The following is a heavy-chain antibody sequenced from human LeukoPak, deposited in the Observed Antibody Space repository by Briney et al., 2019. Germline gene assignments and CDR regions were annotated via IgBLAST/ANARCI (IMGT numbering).Heavy chain of an antibody. V-gene: IGHV3-21*01. CDR2: ISSSSSYI. J-gene: IGHJ4*02. CDR3: ARDMLAVAGMDY. CDR1: GFTFSSYS. D-gene: IGHD6-19*01. Sequence: GGSLRPSCAASGFTFSSYSMNWVRQAPGKGLEWVSSISSSSSYIYYADSVKGRFTISRDNAKNSLYLQMNSLRAEDTAVYYCARDMLAVAGMDYWGQGTLVTVSS.